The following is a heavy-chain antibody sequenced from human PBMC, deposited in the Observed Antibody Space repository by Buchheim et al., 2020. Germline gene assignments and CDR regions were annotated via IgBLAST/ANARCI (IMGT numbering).Heavy chain of an antibody. CDR3: AKIGHYYGSGNLYYYYGLDV. J-gene: IGHJ6*02. V-gene: IGHV3-23*01. CDR2: MTSSGGNT. D-gene: IGHD3-10*01. CDR1: GFTFSSYA. Sequence: EVQLLESGGGLVQPGGSLRLSCRASGFTFSSYAMSWVGQAPGMGLEWVSTMTSSGGNTYYADSVQGRFTVSRDNSKNTLYLKMISLRAEDTAAYYCAKIGHYYGSGNLYYYYGLDVWGQGTT.